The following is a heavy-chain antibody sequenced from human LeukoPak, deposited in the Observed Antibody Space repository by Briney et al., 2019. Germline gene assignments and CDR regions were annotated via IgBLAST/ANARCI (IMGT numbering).Heavy chain of an antibody. CDR3: AGGRGYNYGLGF. CDR1: GGSVSSYY. V-gene: IGHV4-59*02. D-gene: IGHD5-18*01. J-gene: IGHJ4*02. CDR2: ISYSGGT. Sequence: KSSETLSLTCSVSGGSVSSYYWSWIRQPPGKGPEWIGYISYSGGTNYNPSLKSRVTMAVDTSKNQLSLKLSSVTPADTAVYYCAGGRGYNYGLGFWGQGTLVTVSS.